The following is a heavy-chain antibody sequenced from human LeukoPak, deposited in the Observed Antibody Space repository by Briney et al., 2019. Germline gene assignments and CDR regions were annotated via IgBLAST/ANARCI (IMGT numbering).Heavy chain of an antibody. CDR2: IFYTGSV. CDR1: GGSISSGNSQ. V-gene: IGHV4-39*01. J-gene: IGHJ6*03. D-gene: IGHD4/OR15-4a*01. CDR3: ARSHQIVPGANYYMDV. Sequence: SETLSLTCAVSGGSISSGNSQWGWLRHTPGKGLESLGTIFYTGSVYYNPSLKSRVTLSVDTSKNQFSLRLTSLTAADTAVYYCARSHQIVPGANYYMDVWGKGTTVTVSS.